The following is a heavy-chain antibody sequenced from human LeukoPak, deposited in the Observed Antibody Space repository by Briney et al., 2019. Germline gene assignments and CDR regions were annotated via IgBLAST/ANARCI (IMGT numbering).Heavy chain of an antibody. J-gene: IGHJ4*02. CDR3: ARAQDIVVVPAANYYFDY. CDR1: GYTFTGYY. Sequence: ASVKVSCKASGYTFTGYYMHWVRQAPGQGLEWMGWINPNSGGTNYAQEFQGWVTMTRDTSISTAYMELSRLRSDDTAVYYCARAQDIVVVPAANYYFDYWGQGTLVTVSS. V-gene: IGHV1-2*04. CDR2: INPNSGGT. D-gene: IGHD2-2*01.